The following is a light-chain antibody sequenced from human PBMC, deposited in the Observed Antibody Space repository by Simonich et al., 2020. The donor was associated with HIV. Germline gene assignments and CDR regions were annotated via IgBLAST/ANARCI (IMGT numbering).Light chain of an antibody. CDR2: WAS. Sequence: DIVMTQSPDSLAVSLGERATINCESSQSVLYSSNNKNYLAWYQQKPGQPPNLLIYWASTRESGVPDRFSGSGSGTDFTLTISSLQAEDVAVYYCQQYYTPPWTFGQGTKVEIK. CDR3: QQYYTPPWT. CDR1: QSVLYSSNNKNY. V-gene: IGKV4-1*01. J-gene: IGKJ1*01.